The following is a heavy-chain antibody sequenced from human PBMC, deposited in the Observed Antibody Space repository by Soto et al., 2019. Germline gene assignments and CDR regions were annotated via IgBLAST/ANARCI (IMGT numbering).Heavy chain of an antibody. D-gene: IGHD3-3*01. CDR3: ARDLYYDFWSGYPNMDV. CDR1: GGSISSYY. J-gene: IGHJ6*03. Sequence: QVQLQESGPGLVKPSETLSLTCTVSGGSISSYYWSWIRQPPGKGLEWIGYIYYSGSTNYNPSLKSRVTMSVDTSKNQFSLKLSSVTAADTAVYYCARDLYYDFWSGYPNMDVWGKGTTVTVSS. CDR2: IYYSGST. V-gene: IGHV4-59*01.